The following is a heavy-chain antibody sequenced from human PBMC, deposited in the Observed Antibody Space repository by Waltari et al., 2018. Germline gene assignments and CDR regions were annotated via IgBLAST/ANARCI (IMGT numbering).Heavy chain of an antibody. CDR2: IWYDGINK. J-gene: IGHJ4*02. CDR1: GFTFSSYG. Sequence: QVQLVESGGGVVQPGRSLRLSCAASGFTFSSYGMHWVRQAPGKGLEWLAVIWYDGINKYYADSVKGRFTISRDNSKNTLYLQMNSLRAEDTAVYYCAREPEGAMIVGDGDYWGQGTLVTVSS. D-gene: IGHD3-22*01. CDR3: AREPEGAMIVGDGDY. V-gene: IGHV3-33*01.